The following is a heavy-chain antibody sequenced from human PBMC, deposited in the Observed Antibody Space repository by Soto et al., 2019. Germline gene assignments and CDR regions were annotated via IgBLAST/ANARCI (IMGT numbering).Heavy chain of an antibody. V-gene: IGHV4-61*01. CDR2: IYYSGST. CDR3: ARRPRGRNYVLARYFYNGMDV. J-gene: IGHJ6*02. D-gene: IGHD1-7*01. Sequence: SETLSLTCTVSGGSVSSGSYYWSWIRQPPGKGLEWIGYIYYSGSTNYNPSLKSRVTISIDTSKNQFSLKLSSVTAADTAVYYWARRPRGRNYVLARYFYNGMDVWGQGTTVTGS. CDR1: GGSVSSGSYY.